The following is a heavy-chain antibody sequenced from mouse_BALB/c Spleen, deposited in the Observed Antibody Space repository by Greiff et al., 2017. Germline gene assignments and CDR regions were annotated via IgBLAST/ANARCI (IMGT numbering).Heavy chain of an antibody. Sequence: VQLQQSGAELVKPGASVKLSCTASGFNIKDTYMHWVKQRPEQGLEWIGRIDPANGNTKYDPKFQGKATITADTSSNTAYLQLSSLTSEDTAVYYCARGNFYYGNFDYWGQGTTLTVSS. CDR2: IDPANGNT. D-gene: IGHD2-1*01. CDR3: ARGNFYYGNFDY. J-gene: IGHJ2*01. V-gene: IGHV14-3*02. CDR1: GFNIKDTY.